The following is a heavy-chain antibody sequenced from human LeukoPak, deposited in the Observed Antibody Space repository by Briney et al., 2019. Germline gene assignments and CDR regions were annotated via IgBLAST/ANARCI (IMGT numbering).Heavy chain of an antibody. V-gene: IGHV4-38-2*02. Sequence: SETLSLTCTVSGSSLSSGSYWAWIRQPPEKGLEWIASIYHGGNTYYNPSLNNRVTISVDTSKNQFSLRLASVTAADTAIYYCARVLPVDTRVGFVYCFDFWGQGTLVAVSS. D-gene: IGHD5-18*01. J-gene: IGHJ4*02. CDR2: IYHGGNT. CDR3: ARVLPVDTRVGFVYCFDF. CDR1: GSSLSSGSY.